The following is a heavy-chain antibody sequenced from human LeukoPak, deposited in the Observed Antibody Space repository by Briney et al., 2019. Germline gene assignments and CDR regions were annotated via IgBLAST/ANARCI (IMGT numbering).Heavy chain of an antibody. CDR3: ASEMVRLGELSRDY. V-gene: IGHV3-74*01. Sequence: PGGSLRLSCAASGFTFSNYWMHWVRQTPGEGLVCVSLIKGDGSSTTYADSVKGRFTISRDNAKNTVYLQMNSLRAEDTAVYYCASEMVRLGELSRDYWGQGTLVTVSS. CDR2: IKGDGSST. CDR1: GFTFSNYW. D-gene: IGHD3-16*02. J-gene: IGHJ4*02.